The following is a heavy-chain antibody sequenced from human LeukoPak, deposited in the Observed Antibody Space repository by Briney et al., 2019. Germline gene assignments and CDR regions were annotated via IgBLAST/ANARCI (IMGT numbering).Heavy chain of an antibody. CDR3: ARGWSVGGYFDY. Sequence: SETLSLTCAVYGGSFSGYYWSWIRRPPGKGLEWIGEINHSGSTNYNPSLKSRVTISVDTSKNQFSLKLSSVTAADTAVYYCARGWSVGGYFDYWGQGTLVTVSS. V-gene: IGHV4-34*01. D-gene: IGHD3-16*01. CDR2: INHSGST. CDR1: GGSFSGYY. J-gene: IGHJ4*02.